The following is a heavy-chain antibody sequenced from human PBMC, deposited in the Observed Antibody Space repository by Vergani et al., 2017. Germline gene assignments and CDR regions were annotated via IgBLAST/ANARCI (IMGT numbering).Heavy chain of an antibody. D-gene: IGHD3-16*01. CDR1: GFTFIYAW. CDR3: IWVQTAVRAPTDYYYYLDV. J-gene: IGHJ6*03. V-gene: IGHV3-15*01. Sequence: EVQLVESGGDLVKPGGSLRLSCAASGFTFIYAWMSWVRQAPGKGLEWVGQIKSERGGGTTDYAAPVRGRFIISRDDSKNTVSLQMNSLKTEDTAVYYCIWVQTAVRAPTDYYYYLDVWGKGTTVTVSS. CDR2: IKSERGGGTT.